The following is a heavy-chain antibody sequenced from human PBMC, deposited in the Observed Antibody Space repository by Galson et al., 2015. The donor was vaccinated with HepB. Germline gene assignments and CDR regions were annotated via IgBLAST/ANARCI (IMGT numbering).Heavy chain of an antibody. V-gene: IGHV1-8*01. Sequence: SVKVSCKASGYTFTSYDINWVRQATGQGLEWMGWMNPNSGNTGYAQKFQGRVTMTRNTSISTAYMELSSLRSEDTAVYYCARGRTLYGDYGGWFDPWGQGTLVTVSS. CDR3: ARGRTLYGDYGGWFDP. J-gene: IGHJ5*02. CDR2: MNPNSGNT. CDR1: GYTFTSYD. D-gene: IGHD4-17*01.